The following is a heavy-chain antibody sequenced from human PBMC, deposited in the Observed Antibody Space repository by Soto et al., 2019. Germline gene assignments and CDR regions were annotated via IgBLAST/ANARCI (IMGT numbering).Heavy chain of an antibody. CDR3: ARLPVLSLVAVWGFDY. D-gene: IGHD3-16*01. CDR2: IDPTDSYT. CDR1: GYIFTGYW. J-gene: IGHJ4*02. Sequence: PGESLKISCKVSGYIFTGYWISWVRQMPGEGLGWMGRIDPTDSYTEYSPYFQGYGTISVDKSINAAYLQWSSLKASDSAMYYCARLPVLSLVAVWGFDYWGLGTLVTVSS. V-gene: IGHV5-10-1*01.